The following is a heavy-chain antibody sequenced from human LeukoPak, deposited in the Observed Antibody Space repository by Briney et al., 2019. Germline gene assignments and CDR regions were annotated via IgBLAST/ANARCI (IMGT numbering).Heavy chain of an antibody. CDR3: ARDARYCSGGSCYSGYHYYYYMDV. CDR1: GGSISSYY. J-gene: IGHJ6*03. V-gene: IGHV4-4*07. D-gene: IGHD2-15*01. CDR2: IYTSGST. Sequence: SETLSLTCTVSGGSISSYYWSWIRQPAGKGLEWIGRIYTSGSTNYNPSLKSRVTISADKSKNQFSLKLSSVTAADTAVYYCARDARYCSGGSCYSGYHYYYYMDVWGKGTTVTVSS.